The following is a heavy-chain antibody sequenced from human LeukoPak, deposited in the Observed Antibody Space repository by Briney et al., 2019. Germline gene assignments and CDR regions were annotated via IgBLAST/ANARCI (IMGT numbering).Heavy chain of an antibody. V-gene: IGHV3-43*01. D-gene: IGHD4-23*01. J-gene: IGHJ1*01. Sequence: GGSLRLSCAASGFTFHDYNMHWVRQTPGKGLEWVSHITWDDGSTYYADSVKGRFTISRDNSKNSLYPQMNSLRTEDTALYYCVKDRERGGNGPIRHWGRGTLVTVSS. CDR2: ITWDDGST. CDR1: GFTFHDYN. CDR3: VKDRERGGNGPIRH.